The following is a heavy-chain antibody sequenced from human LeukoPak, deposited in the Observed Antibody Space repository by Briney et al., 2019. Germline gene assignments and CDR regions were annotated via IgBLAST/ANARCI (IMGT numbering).Heavy chain of an antibody. Sequence: PGGSLRLSCAASGFIFSNYYMNWVRQAPGKGLEWVAHIKQDGSEKNYVDSVKGRFTISRDNAKNSLYLQMNSLRAEDTAVYYCARGGYDYNALFDHWGQGTLVTVSS. CDR2: IKQDGSEK. J-gene: IGHJ4*02. CDR3: ARGGYDYNALFDH. CDR1: GFIFSNYY. V-gene: IGHV3-7*01. D-gene: IGHD5-12*01.